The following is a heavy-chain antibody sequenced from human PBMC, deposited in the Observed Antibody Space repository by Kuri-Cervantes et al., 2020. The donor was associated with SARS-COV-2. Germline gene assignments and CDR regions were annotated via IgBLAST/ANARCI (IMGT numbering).Heavy chain of an antibody. J-gene: IGHJ4*02. CDR2: IKNKDQGYTT. CDR1: GFTFSDHT. Sequence: SLKISCAASGFTFSDHTMDWVRQAPGKGLEWVGRIKNKDQGYTTYYAASVKGRFTISRDDSKDSLYLQLNSLKSEDTALYYCSRAGPGVSWDFWGQGTLVTVSS. D-gene: IGHD2-8*01. CDR3: SRAGPGVSWDF. V-gene: IGHV3-72*01.